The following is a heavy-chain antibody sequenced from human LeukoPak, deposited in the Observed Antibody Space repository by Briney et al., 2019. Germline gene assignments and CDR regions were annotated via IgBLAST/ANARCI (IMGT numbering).Heavy chain of an antibody. CDR1: GGSISSYY. J-gene: IGHJ6*03. V-gene: IGHV4-59*12. CDR3: ARDRGIAAAGMGGYYYYYYMDV. CDR2: IYYSGIT. D-gene: IGHD6-13*01. Sequence: SETLSLTCTVSGGSISSYYSNWIRQPPRKGLEWSGYIYYSGITNYNPSLNSRVTMSVDTSKNKFSLKLSSVTAADTAVYYCARDRGIAAAGMGGYYYYYYMDVWGKGTTVTISS.